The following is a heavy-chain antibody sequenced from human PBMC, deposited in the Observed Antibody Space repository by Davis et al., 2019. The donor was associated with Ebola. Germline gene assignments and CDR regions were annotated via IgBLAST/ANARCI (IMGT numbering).Heavy chain of an antibody. CDR2: INHSGST. J-gene: IGHJ3*02. CDR3: ARRPGIAVAGTAFDI. Sequence: PSETLSLTCAVYGGSFSGYYWSWIRQPPGKGLEWIGEINHSGSTNYNPSLKSRVTISVDTSKNQFSLKLSSVTAADTAVYYCARRPGIAVAGTAFDIWGQGTMVTVSS. CDR1: GGSFSGYY. V-gene: IGHV4-34*01. D-gene: IGHD6-19*01.